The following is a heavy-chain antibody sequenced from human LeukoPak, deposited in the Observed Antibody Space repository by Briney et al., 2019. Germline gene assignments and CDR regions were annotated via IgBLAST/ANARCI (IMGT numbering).Heavy chain of an antibody. CDR1: GYTFTNYS. J-gene: IGHJ4*02. CDR2: INPSGGSA. CDR3: ARFNCGGDCYTDY. D-gene: IGHD2-21*02. Sequence: GASVKVSCKASGYTFTNYSVYWVRQAPGQGLEWMGIINPSGGSASYTHKFQGRVTMTRDTSTSTVYMELSSLRSEDTAVYYCARFNCGGDCYTDYWGQGTQVTVSS. V-gene: IGHV1-46*01.